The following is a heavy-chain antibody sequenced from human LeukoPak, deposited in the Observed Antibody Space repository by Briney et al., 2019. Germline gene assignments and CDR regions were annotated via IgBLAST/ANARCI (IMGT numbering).Heavy chain of an antibody. J-gene: IGHJ3*02. CDR1: GGSISSGDYY. Sequence: SETLSLTCTVSGGSISSGDYYWSWIRQPPGKGLEWIGYIYYSGSTYYNPSLKSRVTISVDTSKNQFSLKLSSVTAADTAVYYCARYSNGTDDAFDIWGQGTMVTVSS. D-gene: IGHD5-18*01. V-gene: IGHV4-30-4*08. CDR2: IYYSGST. CDR3: ARYSNGTDDAFDI.